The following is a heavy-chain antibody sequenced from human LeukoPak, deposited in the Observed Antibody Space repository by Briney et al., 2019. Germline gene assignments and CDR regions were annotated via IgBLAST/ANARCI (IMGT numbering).Heavy chain of an antibody. CDR2: IYTADST. Sequence: AGGSLRLSCAASGYTVSSNYMSWVRQAPGEGLEWVSVIYTADSTYYADSVKGRFTISRDNSKNTLHLQMNSLRSEDTAMYYCARGDAFDIWGQGTMVTVSS. V-gene: IGHV3-66*02. CDR1: GYTVSSNY. J-gene: IGHJ3*02. CDR3: ARGDAFDI.